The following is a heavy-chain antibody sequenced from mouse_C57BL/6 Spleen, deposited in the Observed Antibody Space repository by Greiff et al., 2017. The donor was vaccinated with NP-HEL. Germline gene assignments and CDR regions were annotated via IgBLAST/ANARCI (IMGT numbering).Heavy chain of an antibody. Sequence: EVMLVESGGGLVQPKGSLKLSCAASGFSFNTYAMNWVRQAPGKGLEWVARIRSKSNNYATYYADSVKDRFTISRDDSESMLYLQMNNLKTEDTAMYYCVRHVELLYAMDYWGQRTSVTVSS. CDR2: IRSKSNNYAT. J-gene: IGHJ4*01. CDR3: VRHVELLYAMDY. V-gene: IGHV10-1*01. CDR1: GFSFNTYA. D-gene: IGHD1-3*01.